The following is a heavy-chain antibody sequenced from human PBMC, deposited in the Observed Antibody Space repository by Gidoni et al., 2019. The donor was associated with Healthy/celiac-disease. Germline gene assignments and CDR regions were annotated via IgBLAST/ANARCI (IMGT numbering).Heavy chain of an antibody. D-gene: IGHD2-15*01. J-gene: IGHJ4*02. CDR3: ARDRDIVVVVAATVFDY. CDR1: GFTFSGYA. CDR2: ISYDGSNK. V-gene: IGHV3-30-3*01. Sequence: QVQLVESGGCVVQPGRSLRLSCAASGFTFSGYAMHWVRQAPGKGLEWVAVISYDGSNKYYAASVKGRFTISRDNSKNTLYLQMNSLRAEDTAVYYCARDRDIVVVVAATVFDYCGQGTLVTVSS.